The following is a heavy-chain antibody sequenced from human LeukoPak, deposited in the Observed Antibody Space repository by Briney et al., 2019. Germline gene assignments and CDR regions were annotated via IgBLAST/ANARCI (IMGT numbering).Heavy chain of an antibody. Sequence: SETLSLTCTVSGGSIRSSYYYWGWIRQPPGKGLEWIGSIYYSGSTYYNPSLKSRVTISVDTSKNQFSLKLSSVTAADTAVYYCARQRTASYYDSSGYPYFDYWGQGTLVTVSS. J-gene: IGHJ4*02. D-gene: IGHD3-22*01. CDR1: GGSIRSSYYY. V-gene: IGHV4-39*01. CDR2: IYYSGST. CDR3: ARQRTASYYDSSGYPYFDY.